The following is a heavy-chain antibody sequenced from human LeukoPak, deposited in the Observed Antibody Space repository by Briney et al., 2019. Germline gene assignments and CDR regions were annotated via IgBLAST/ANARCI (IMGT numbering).Heavy chain of an antibody. J-gene: IGHJ4*02. CDR3: ARRAGAYSHPYDY. Sequence: GGSLRLSCAASGFTFSTFAMTWVRQPPVKGLEWVSSIFPSGGEIHYADSVRGRFTISRDNSKNTLYLQMNSLRAEDTAVYYCARRAGAYSHPYDYWGQGTLVTVSS. V-gene: IGHV3-23*01. D-gene: IGHD4/OR15-4a*01. CDR1: GFTFSTFA. CDR2: IFPSGGEI.